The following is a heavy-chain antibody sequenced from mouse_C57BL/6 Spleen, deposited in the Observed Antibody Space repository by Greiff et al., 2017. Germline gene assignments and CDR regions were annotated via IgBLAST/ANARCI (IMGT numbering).Heavy chain of an antibody. V-gene: IGHV1-52*01. CDR3: ATYYSNYGGYFDV. J-gene: IGHJ1*03. Sequence: QVQLQQSGAELVRPGSSVKLSCKASGYTFTSYWMHWVTQRPIQGLEWIGNIDPSDSETHYNQKFKDKATLTVDKSSSTAYLQLSSLTSEDSAVYYCATYYSNYGGYFDVWGTRTTVTVSS. D-gene: IGHD2-5*01. CDR2: IDPSDSET. CDR1: GYTFTSYW.